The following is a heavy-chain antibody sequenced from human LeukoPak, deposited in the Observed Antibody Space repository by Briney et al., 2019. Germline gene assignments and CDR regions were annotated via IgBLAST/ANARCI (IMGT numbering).Heavy chain of an antibody. J-gene: IGHJ6*02. CDR2: IIPILGIA. V-gene: IGHV1-69*02. CDR1: GYTFTGYY. CDR3: ARYQNNYGMDV. Sequence: GASVKVSCKASGYTFTGYYMHWVRQAPGQGLEWMGRIIPILGIANYAQKFQGRVTITADKSTSTAYMELSSLRSEDTAVYYCARYQNNYGMDVWGQGTTVTVSS.